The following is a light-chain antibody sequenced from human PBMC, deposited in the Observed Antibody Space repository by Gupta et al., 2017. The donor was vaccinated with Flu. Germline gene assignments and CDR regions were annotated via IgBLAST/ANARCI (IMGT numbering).Light chain of an antibody. CDR1: QSVSSN. V-gene: IGKV3-15*01. Sequence: PGEGATLSCRASQSVSSNLAWYQQKPGQAPRLLIYDSSTRATGIPARFSGSGSGTDFTLTISSLQAEDSAVYYCQQYNNWRTFGQGTKVEIK. CDR2: DSS. J-gene: IGKJ1*01. CDR3: QQYNNWRT.